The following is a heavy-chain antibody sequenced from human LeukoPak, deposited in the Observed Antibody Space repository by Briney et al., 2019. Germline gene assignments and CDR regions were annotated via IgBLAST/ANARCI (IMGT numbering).Heavy chain of an antibody. Sequence: PGGSLRLSCAASGFTFSSYWMHWVRQAPGKGLVWVSRINSDGSSTSYADSVKGRFTISRDNAKNTLYLQMNSLRAEDTAVYYCARDSYYDSSGYYHRDFDYWGQGTLVTVSS. CDR1: GFTFSSYW. D-gene: IGHD3-22*01. CDR2: INSDGSST. J-gene: IGHJ4*02. V-gene: IGHV3-74*01. CDR3: ARDSYYDSSGYYHRDFDY.